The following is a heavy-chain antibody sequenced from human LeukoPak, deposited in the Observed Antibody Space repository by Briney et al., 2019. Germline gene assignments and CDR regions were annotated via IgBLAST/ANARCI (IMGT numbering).Heavy chain of an antibody. CDR2: IYHSGRT. Sequence: PSETLSLTCTVSAYSLSSGYYWGWSRQPPGTGLEWSGSIYHSGRTYYNPSLKSRVTISVDTSKNQFSLKLSSVTAADTAVYYCARHSSGWLGYFAYWGEGTLVTVSS. CDR3: ARHSSGWLGYFAY. CDR1: AYSLSSGYY. V-gene: IGHV4-38-2*02. D-gene: IGHD6-19*01. J-gene: IGHJ4*02.